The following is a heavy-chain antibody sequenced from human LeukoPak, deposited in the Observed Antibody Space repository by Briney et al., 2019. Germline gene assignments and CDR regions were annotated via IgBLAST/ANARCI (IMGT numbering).Heavy chain of an antibody. V-gene: IGHV4-59*01. Sequence: SETLSLTCSVSDDSITMYYWTWIRQPPGKGLEWIGYIYYSGSTNYNPSLKSRVTISVDTSKNQFSLKLSSVTAADTAVYYCARSAYYYYYYMDVWGKGTTVTVSS. J-gene: IGHJ6*03. CDR3: ARSAYYYYYYMDV. CDR1: DDSITMYY. CDR2: IYYSGST.